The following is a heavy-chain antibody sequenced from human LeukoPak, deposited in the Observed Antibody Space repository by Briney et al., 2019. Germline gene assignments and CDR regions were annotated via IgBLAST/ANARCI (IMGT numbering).Heavy chain of an antibody. CDR2: ITPSGST. CDR1: GGSFSGYF. V-gene: IGHV4-34*01. J-gene: IGHJ4*02. CDR3: ASSFYYDSRDY. D-gene: IGHD3-22*01. Sequence: PSGTLFLTCVVYGGSFSGYFWSWIRQPPGKGLEWIGEITPSGSTNYSPSLKSRVSISIDTSKKKLSLRLTSVTAADSAVYYCASSFYYDSRDYWGQGTLVTVSS.